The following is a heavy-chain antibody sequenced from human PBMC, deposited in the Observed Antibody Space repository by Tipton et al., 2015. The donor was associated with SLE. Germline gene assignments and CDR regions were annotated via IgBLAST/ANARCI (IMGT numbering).Heavy chain of an antibody. V-gene: IGHV4-39*07. CDR1: GGSISSSSYY. CDR2: IYYSGST. CDR3: ARDSGARGWYFDL. D-gene: IGHD1-26*01. J-gene: IGHJ2*01. Sequence: LRLSYTVSGGSISSSSYYWGWIRQPPGKGLEWIGSIYYSGSTYYNPSLKSRVTISVDTSKNQFSLKLSSVTAADTAVYYCARDSGARGWYFDLWGRGTLVTVSS.